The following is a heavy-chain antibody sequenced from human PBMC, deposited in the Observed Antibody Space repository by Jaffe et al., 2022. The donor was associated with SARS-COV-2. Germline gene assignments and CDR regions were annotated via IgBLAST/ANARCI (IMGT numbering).Heavy chain of an antibody. J-gene: IGHJ6*02. CDR1: GFTFSTYA. CDR3: AKEGADCSSTTCYGVEV. CDR2: ISGSGGST. Sequence: EVQLLESGGGSVQPGGSLRVSCAASGFTFSTYAMSWVRQAPTKGLEWVSGISGSGGSTYYADSVKGRFTISRDNAKNTLYLQMNSLRAEDTAVYHCAKEGADCSSTTCYGVEVWGQGTTVTVSS. D-gene: IGHD2-2*01. V-gene: IGHV3-23*01.